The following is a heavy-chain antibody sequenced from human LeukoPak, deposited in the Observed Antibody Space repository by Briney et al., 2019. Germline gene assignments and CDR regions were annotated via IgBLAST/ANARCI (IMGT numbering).Heavy chain of an antibody. Sequence: GGSLRLSCAASGFTFDDYAMHWVRQAPGKGLEWVSGISWNSDSIGYADSVRGRFTISRDNAKNSLYLQMNSLRAEDTALYYCAKGYSSGWADAFDIWGQGTMVTVSS. J-gene: IGHJ3*02. CDR1: GFTFDDYA. CDR3: AKGYSSGWADAFDI. V-gene: IGHV3-9*01. D-gene: IGHD6-19*01. CDR2: ISWNSDSI.